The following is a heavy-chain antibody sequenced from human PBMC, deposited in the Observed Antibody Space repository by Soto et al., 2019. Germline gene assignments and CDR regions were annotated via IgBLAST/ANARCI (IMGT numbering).Heavy chain of an antibody. V-gene: IGHV3-23*01. Sequence: GGSLRLSCAASGFTFSSYAMNWVRQAPGEGLEWVSAISGSSGSDGSTYYADSVKGRFTISRDNSKNTLYLQMNSLRAEDTAVYYCAKDTGTTFGYYYYYYMDVWGKGTTVTVS. CDR3: AKDTGTTFGYYYYYYMDV. J-gene: IGHJ6*03. CDR2: ISGSSGSDGST. D-gene: IGHD1-7*01. CDR1: GFTFSSYA.